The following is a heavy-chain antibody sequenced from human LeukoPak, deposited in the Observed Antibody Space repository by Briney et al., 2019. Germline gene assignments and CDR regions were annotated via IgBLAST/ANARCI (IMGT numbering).Heavy chain of an antibody. D-gene: IGHD6-19*01. CDR2: IRYDGSNK. V-gene: IGHV3-30*02. J-gene: IGHJ4*02. CDR3: ARDKGPTSGIAVAGTMDY. CDR1: GFTFSNYG. Sequence: PGSSLRLSCAASGFTFSNYGMHWVRQAPGKGLEWVAFIRYDGSNKYYADSVKGRFTISRDNSKNTLYLQMNSLRAEDTAVYYCARDKGPTSGIAVAGTMDYWGQGTLVTVSS.